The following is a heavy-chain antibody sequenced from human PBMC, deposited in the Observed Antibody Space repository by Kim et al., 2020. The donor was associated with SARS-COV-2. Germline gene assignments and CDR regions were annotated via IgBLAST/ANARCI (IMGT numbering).Heavy chain of an antibody. CDR2: MTAGSDGP. Sequence: GGSLRLSCTVSGFTVTASGMSWVRQAPGKGLEWVSSMTAGSDGPYYADSVKGRFTVCRDNSKNTQYLQRNSLRAEDAAVYYCAKGVSSPPGDFWGQGTLVTVSS. J-gene: IGHJ4*02. CDR3: AKGVSSPPGDF. V-gene: IGHV3-23*01. CDR1: GFTVTASG. D-gene: IGHD2-8*01.